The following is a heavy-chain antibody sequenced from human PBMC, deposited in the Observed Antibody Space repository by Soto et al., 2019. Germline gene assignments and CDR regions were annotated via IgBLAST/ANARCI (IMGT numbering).Heavy chain of an antibody. CDR1: GFSLTTGVG. CDR3: ATLTADF. V-gene: IGHV2-5*02. Sequence: ITLEESGPTLVKPTETLTLTCTFPGFSLTTGVGAGWVRQPPGKALEWLALVYWDDDKHYTPSLMSRLTITKDISKGQVVLTMTNMVPVDTATYYCATLTADFWGPGTLVTVSS. J-gene: IGHJ4*02. CDR2: VYWDDDK.